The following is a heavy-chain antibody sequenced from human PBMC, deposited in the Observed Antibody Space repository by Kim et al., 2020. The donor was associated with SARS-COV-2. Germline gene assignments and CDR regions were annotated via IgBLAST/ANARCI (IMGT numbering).Heavy chain of an antibody. CDR3: ASGLVGPSQS. D-gene: IGHD1-26*01. Sequence: GSTRYAQQFQNRVTMTSDTSTSTVYMELSSLRSEDTAVYYCASGLVGPSQSWGQGTLVTVSS. V-gene: IGHV1-46*01. CDR2: GST. J-gene: IGHJ5*02.